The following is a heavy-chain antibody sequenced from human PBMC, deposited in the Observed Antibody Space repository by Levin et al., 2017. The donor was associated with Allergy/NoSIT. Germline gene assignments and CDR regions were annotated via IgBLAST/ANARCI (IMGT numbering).Heavy chain of an antibody. J-gene: IGHJ4*02. D-gene: IGHD1-26*01. CDR2: FDPEDDET. CDR1: GHTLTQLS. CDR3: AREGAGFDF. V-gene: IGHV1-24*01. Sequence: PLASVKVSCKVSGHTLTQLSMHWVRQAPGKGLEWMGGFDPEDDETVYAQKFRGRVTMTEDTSTDTAYMELSSLRSEDTAVYYCAREGAGFDFWGQGTLVTVSS.